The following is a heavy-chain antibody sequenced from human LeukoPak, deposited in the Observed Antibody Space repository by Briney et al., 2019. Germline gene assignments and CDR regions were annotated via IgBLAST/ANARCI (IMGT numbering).Heavy chain of an antibody. J-gene: IGHJ4*02. D-gene: IGHD3-3*01. CDR1: GFTFSHHG. CDR2: IRLDGVNK. V-gene: IGHV3-30*02. Sequence: GGSLRLSCAASGFTFSHHGMHWVRQAPGKGLQWLAFIRLDGVNKYYGASVKGRFIISKDNSRNTVYLQMNTLRLEDTAVYYCAKDRRTLEWLFGSLDSWGQGTLVTVSS. CDR3: AKDRRTLEWLFGSLDS.